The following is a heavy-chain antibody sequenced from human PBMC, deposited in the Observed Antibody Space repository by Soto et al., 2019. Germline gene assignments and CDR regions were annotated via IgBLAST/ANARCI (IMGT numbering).Heavy chain of an antibody. CDR3: AKDGNYDYVWGSYRYTGGYFDY. V-gene: IGHV3-23*01. CDR1: GFTFSSYA. Sequence: EVQLLESGGGLVQPGGSLRLSCAASGFTFSSYAMSWVRQAPGKGLEWVSAISGSGGSTYYADSVKGRFTISRDNSKNTLYLQMNSLRAEDTAVYYCAKDGNYDYVWGSYRYTGGYFDYWGQGTLVTVSS. CDR2: ISGSGGST. D-gene: IGHD3-16*02. J-gene: IGHJ4*02.